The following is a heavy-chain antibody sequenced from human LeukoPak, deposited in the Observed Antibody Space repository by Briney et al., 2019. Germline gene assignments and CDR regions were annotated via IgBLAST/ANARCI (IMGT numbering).Heavy chain of an antibody. J-gene: IGHJ4*02. CDR1: DGSISSYY. V-gene: IGHV4-59*01. D-gene: IGHD1-26*01. Sequence: SETLSLTCTVSDGSISSYYWSWIRQPPGKGLEWIGYIYYSGSTNYNPSLKSRVTISVDTSKNQFSLKLSSVTAADTAVYYCASGRWENPQSFDYWGQGTLVTVSS. CDR2: IYYSGST. CDR3: ASGRWENPQSFDY.